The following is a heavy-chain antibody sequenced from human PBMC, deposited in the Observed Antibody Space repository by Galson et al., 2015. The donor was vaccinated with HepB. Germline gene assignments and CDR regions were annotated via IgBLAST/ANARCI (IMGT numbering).Heavy chain of an antibody. Sequence: SLRLSCAASGFTLSGHAMAWVRHTPGKGLEWVSSVTIGGYIYYADSVKGRFTISRDISKNTLYLQMNSLRVEDTAVYYCAQERGCGGTNCHNLRGFWGPGTLVTVFS. V-gene: IGHV3-23*01. D-gene: IGHD2-2*02. CDR3: AQERGCGGTNCHNLRGF. CDR1: GFTLSGHA. J-gene: IGHJ4*02. CDR2: VTIGGYI.